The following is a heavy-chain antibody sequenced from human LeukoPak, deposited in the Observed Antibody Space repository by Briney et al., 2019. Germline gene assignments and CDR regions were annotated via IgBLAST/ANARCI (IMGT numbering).Heavy chain of an antibody. CDR1: GFTFSSYG. D-gene: IGHD6-19*01. V-gene: IGHV3-30*02. J-gene: IGHJ4*02. Sequence: GGSLRLSCAASGFTFSSYGMHWVRQAPGKGLEWVAFIRYDGSNKYYADSVKGRFTISRDNSKNTLYLQMNSLRAEDTAVYYCAKEDSSSSPAGYWGQGTLVTVSS. CDR2: IRYDGSNK. CDR3: AKEDSSSSPAGY.